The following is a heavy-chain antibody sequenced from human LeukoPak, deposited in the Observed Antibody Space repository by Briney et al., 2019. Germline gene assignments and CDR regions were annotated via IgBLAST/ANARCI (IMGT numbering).Heavy chain of an antibody. CDR1: GGSFSGYY. J-gene: IGHJ6*03. CDR2: INHSGST. V-gene: IGHV4-34*01. D-gene: IGHD6-13*01. Sequence: SETLSLTCAVYGGSFSGYYWSWIRQPPGKGLEWIGEINHSGSTNYNPSLKSRVTISVDTSKNQFSLKLSSVTAADTAVYYCARELSSSSWYGDYYYYMDVWGKGTTVTISS. CDR3: ARELSSSSWYGDYYYYMDV.